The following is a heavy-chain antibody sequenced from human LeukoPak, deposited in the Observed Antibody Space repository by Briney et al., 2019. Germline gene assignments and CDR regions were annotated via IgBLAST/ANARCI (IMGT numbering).Heavy chain of an antibody. CDR2: INHSGST. J-gene: IGHJ4*02. D-gene: IGHD1-26*01. CDR1: GGSFSGYY. V-gene: IGHV4-34*01. CDR3: ARHVLLVATGGDFDY. Sequence: PSETLSLTCAVYGGSFSGYYWSWIRQPPGKGLEWIGEINHSGSTNYNPSLKSRVTISVDTSKNQFSLKLSSVTAADTAVYYCARHVLLVATGGDFDYWGQGTLVTVSS.